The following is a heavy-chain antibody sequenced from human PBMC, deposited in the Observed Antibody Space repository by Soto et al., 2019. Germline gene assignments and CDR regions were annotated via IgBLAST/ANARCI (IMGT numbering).Heavy chain of an antibody. J-gene: IGHJ2*01. CDR1: GFTFSSYW. CDR2: IKQDGSEK. Sequence: PGGSLRLSCAASGFTFSSYWMSWVRQAPGKGLEWVANIKQDGSEKYYVDSVKGRFTISRDNAKNSLYLQMNSLRAEDTAVYYCARDRSKGVWYFDLWGRGTLVTVSS. V-gene: IGHV3-7*01. CDR3: ARDRSKGVWYFDL. D-gene: IGHD1-26*01.